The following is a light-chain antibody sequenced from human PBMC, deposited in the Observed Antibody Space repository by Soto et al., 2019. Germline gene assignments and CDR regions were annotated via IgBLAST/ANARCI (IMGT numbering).Light chain of an antibody. CDR2: GAS. V-gene: IGKV3-15*01. J-gene: IGKJ2*01. CDR1: QSVSSN. Sequence: EIVMTQSPATLSVSPGERATLSCRASQSVSSNLVWYQQKPGQAPRLLIYGASTRATGIPARFSGSGSGTEFTLTLSRLQSEDFAVYYCQQYHNWPPYTFGQGTKLEIK. CDR3: QQYHNWPPYT.